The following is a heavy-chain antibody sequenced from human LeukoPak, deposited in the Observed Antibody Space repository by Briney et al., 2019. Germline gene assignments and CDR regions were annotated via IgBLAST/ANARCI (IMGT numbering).Heavy chain of an antibody. CDR1: GFTFDDYA. J-gene: IGHJ4*02. V-gene: IGHV3-9*01. Sequence: PGGSLRLSCAASGFTFDDYAMHWVRQAPGKGLEWVSGISWNSGSIGYADSVKGRFTISRDNAKNSLYLQMNSLRAEDTALYYCAKDALATISGSSHFDYWGQGTLVTVSS. CDR3: AKDALATISGSSHFDY. D-gene: IGHD5-12*01. CDR2: ISWNSGSI.